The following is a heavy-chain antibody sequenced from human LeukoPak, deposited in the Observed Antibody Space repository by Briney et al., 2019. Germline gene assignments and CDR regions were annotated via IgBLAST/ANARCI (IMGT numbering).Heavy chain of an antibody. J-gene: IGHJ3*02. D-gene: IGHD1-26*01. CDR3: ATDRRELPFDAFEI. CDR2: IIPIFGTA. V-gene: IGHV1-69*06. Sequence: SVKVSCKASGGTFSSYAISWVRQAPGQGLEWMGGIIPIFGTANYAQKFQGRVTMTEDTSTDTAYMELSSLRSEDTAVYYCATDRRELPFDAFEIWGQGTMATVSS. CDR1: GGTFSSYA.